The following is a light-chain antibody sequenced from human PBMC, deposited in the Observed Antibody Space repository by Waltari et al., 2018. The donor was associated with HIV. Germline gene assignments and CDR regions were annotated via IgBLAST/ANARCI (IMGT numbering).Light chain of an antibody. CDR3: SAYAGSYTWL. CDR2: DVT. CDR1: SNDVGGYQY. Sequence: QSALTQPRSVSGSPGQSVTISCTGTSNDVGGYQYVSWYQKHPGKAPKLIIFDVTQRTSGVPERFSGSKSGNTASLTSSGLQAADEADVYCSAYAGSYTWLFGGGTKVTVL. V-gene: IGLV2-11*01. J-gene: IGLJ3*02.